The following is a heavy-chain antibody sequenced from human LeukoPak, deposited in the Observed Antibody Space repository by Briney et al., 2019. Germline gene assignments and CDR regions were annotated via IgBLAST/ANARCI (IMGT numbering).Heavy chain of an antibody. CDR2: IGGSGGST. D-gene: IGHD5-12*01. J-gene: IGHJ4*02. CDR1: GLTFSSYA. V-gene: IGHV3-23*01. CDR3: ANDRSGYEGGGFDY. Sequence: GGSLRLSCAASGLTFSSYAMSWVRQAPGKGLEWVSAIGGSGGSTYYADSVKGRFTISRDNSKNTLYLQMNSLRAEGTAVYYCANDRSGYEGGGFDYWGQGTLVTVSS.